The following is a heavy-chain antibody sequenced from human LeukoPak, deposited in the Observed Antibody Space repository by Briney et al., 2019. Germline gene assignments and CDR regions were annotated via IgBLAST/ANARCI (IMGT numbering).Heavy chain of an antibody. V-gene: IGHV3-53*01. CDR3: ARDGGGHCNSSSCYGVAFDI. Sequence: GGSLRLSCAASTFTVSTNYMSWLCQAPGKGLEWVSLISSGGSTYCADSVKGRFTISRDNSRNTLYLQMNSLRAEDTAVYYCARDGGGHCNSSSCYGVAFDIWGQGTMVTVSS. CDR2: ISSGGST. J-gene: IGHJ3*02. CDR1: TFTVSTNY. D-gene: IGHD2-2*01.